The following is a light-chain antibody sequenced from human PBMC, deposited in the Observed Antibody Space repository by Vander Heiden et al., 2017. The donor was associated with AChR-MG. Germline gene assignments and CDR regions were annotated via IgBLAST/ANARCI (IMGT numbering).Light chain of an antibody. J-gene: IGKJ3*01. Sequence: ETVMTQSPATLSVSPGERATLPCRASHSISSNLAWYQQKPGQAPRLLISGASTRATGIPARFSGSGSGTEFTLTIISLQSEDVAIYYCQQYNTWPRLTFGPGTKVDIK. CDR1: HSISSN. V-gene: IGKV3-15*01. CDR3: QQYNTWPRLT. CDR2: GAS.